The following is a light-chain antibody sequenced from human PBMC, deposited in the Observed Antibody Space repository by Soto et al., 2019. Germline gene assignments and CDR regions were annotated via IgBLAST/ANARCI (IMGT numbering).Light chain of an antibody. J-gene: IGKJ1*01. V-gene: IGKV3-15*01. CDR2: AAA. Sequence: IVITHSPATLSVCPGERASLSCRASQRVSSDLAWYQQKPGQAPRLLIYAAATRATDIPARFSGSGSGTDFTLTITSLQSEDFAVYYCQQDNIFPRTFGQGTKVDIK. CDR3: QQDNIFPRT. CDR1: QRVSSD.